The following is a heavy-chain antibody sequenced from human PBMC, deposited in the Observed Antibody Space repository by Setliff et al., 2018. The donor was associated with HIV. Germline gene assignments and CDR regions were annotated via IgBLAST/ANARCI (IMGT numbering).Heavy chain of an antibody. V-gene: IGHV4-38-2*01. J-gene: IGHJ4*02. CDR3: ARVDTILQFFDY. Sequence: SETLSLTCSVSGYSISSDYYWGWLRQSPGKGLDWIGTIYHSGSTYYNPALKSRVTISVDPSTEQSSLRLTSVTAADTALYYCARVDTILQFFDYWGQGIAVTVSS. D-gene: IGHD5-18*01. CDR1: GYSISSDYY. CDR2: IYHSGST.